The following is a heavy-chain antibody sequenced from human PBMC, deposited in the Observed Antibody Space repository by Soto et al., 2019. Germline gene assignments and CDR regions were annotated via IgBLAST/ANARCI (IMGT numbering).Heavy chain of an antibody. CDR1: GYSFTSYW. D-gene: IGHD6-6*01. CDR3: ARHPSPLTPIGSSSTEKYYYYYYGMDV. Sequence: GESLKISCKGSGYSFTSYWIGWVRQMPGKGLEWMGIIYPGDSDTRYSPSFQGQVTISADKSISTAYLQWSSLKASDTAMYYCARHPSPLTPIGSSSTEKYYYYYYGMDVWGQGTTVTVSS. CDR2: IYPGDSDT. J-gene: IGHJ6*02. V-gene: IGHV5-51*01.